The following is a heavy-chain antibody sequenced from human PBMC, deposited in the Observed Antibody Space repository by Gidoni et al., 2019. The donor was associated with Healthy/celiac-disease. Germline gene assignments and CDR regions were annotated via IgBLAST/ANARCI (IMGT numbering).Heavy chain of an antibody. CDR2: TSGSGCST. V-gene: IGHV3-23*01. CDR3: AKFVGYFVFTRIAY. J-gene: IGHJ4*02. D-gene: IGHD2-21*01. CDR1: GVTFSSYA. Sequence: EVQLLESGGGLVQPGGSLRLACAAYGVTFSSYAMRWVRHAPGKGLEWVPATSGSGCSTYYADSVTGRFTISRDNPKNTLYLQMNSLRAEDTAVYYCAKFVGYFVFTRIAYWCQGTLVTVSS.